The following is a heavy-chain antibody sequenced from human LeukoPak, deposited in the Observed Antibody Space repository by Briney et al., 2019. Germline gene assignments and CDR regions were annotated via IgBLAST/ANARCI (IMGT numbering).Heavy chain of an antibody. D-gene: IGHD2-21*02. CDR1: GYTFTSYG. V-gene: IGHV1-18*01. CDR3: ARDLGEHIVVVTATSPFDY. CDR2: ISAYNGNT. Sequence: ASVKVSCKASGYTFTSYGISWVRQAPGQGLEWMGWISAYNGNTNYAPKLQGRVTMTTDTSTSTAYMELRSPRSDDTAVYYCARDLGEHIVVVTATSPFDYWGQGTLVTVSS. J-gene: IGHJ4*02.